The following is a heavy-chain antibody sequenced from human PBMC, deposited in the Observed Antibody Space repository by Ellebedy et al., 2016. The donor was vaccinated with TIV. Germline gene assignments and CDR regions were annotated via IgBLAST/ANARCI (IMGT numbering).Heavy chain of an antibody. CDR3: AKGYMSPFDY. CDR1: GFTFSSYA. J-gene: IGHJ4*02. V-gene: IGHV3-23*01. D-gene: IGHD2-2*02. CDR2: ITGSGGGT. Sequence: GESLKFSCAASGFTFSSYAMCWVRQAPGKGLEWVSAITGSGGGTYYADSVKGRFTISRDNSKNTLYLHMNSLRAEDTAVYYCAKGYMSPFDYWGQGTLVTVSS.